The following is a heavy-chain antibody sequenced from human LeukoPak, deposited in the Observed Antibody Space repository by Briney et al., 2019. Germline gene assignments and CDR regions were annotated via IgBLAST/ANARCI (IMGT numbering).Heavy chain of an antibody. V-gene: IGHV3-30*02. CDR3: AKAGIQKWLVPFDY. D-gene: IGHD6-19*01. Sequence: GGSLRLSCAASGFTSSSYGMHWVRQAPGKGLEWVAFIRYDGSNKYYADSVKGRFTISRDNSKNTLYLQMNSLRAEDTAVYYCAKAGIQKWLVPFDYWGQGTLVTVSS. CDR2: IRYDGSNK. CDR1: GFTSSSYG. J-gene: IGHJ4*02.